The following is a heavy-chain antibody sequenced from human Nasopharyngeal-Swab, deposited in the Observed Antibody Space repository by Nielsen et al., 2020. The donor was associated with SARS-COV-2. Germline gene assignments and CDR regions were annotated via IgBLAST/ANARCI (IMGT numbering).Heavy chain of an antibody. Sequence: GESLKISCAASGFTFSGSAMHWVRQASGKGLEWVGRIRSKANSYATAYAASVKGRFTISRDDSKNTAYLPMNSLKTEDTAVYYCTSRIAAAGSPSDYWGQGTLVTVSS. D-gene: IGHD6-13*01. CDR2: IRSKANSYAT. CDR3: TSRIAAAGSPSDY. J-gene: IGHJ4*02. CDR1: GFTFSGSA. V-gene: IGHV3-73*01.